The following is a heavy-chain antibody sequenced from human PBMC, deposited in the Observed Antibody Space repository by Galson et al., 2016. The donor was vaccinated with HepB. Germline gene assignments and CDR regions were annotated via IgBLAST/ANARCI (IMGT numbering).Heavy chain of an antibody. CDR2: ISHDGNNR. Sequence: SLRLSCAVSTVTFSTYSIHWVRQAPGKGLEWVAVISHDGNNRYYADSVKGRFTVSRDNSKNALYLQMKSLRAEDTALYYCARGSLTAARRCPPPDPWGQGTLVTVSS. CDR1: TVTFSTYS. J-gene: IGHJ5*02. CDR3: ARGSLTAARRCPPPDP. V-gene: IGHV3-30-3*01. D-gene: IGHD6-6*01.